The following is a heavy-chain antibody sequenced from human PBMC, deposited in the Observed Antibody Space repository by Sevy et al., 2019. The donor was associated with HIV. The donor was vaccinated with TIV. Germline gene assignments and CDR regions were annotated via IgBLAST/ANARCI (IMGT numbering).Heavy chain of an antibody. CDR3: SRSVYGSGTYLNDY. V-gene: IGHV1-2*02. CDR1: GYTFTGYY. CDR2: INPNGGGT. J-gene: IGHJ4*02. D-gene: IGHD3-10*01. Sequence: PSVKVSCKASGYTFTGYYIHWVRQAPGQGLEWMGWINPNGGGTNYAQKFQGRVTMTGDTSISTAYMDLTRLRSDDTAVYYCSRSVYGSGTYLNDYWGQGTLVTVSS.